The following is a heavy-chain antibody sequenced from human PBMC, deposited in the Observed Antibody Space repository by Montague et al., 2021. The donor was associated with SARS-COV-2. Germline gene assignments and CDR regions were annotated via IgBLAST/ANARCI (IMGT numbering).Heavy chain of an antibody. J-gene: IGHJ6*02. CDR3: ARQAAGSYFYYGVDV. V-gene: IGHV4-59*12. D-gene: IGHD6-13*01. Sequence: SETLSLTCTVSGDSINTYYWNWIRQPPGKGLEWLGSIFYTGSTNYNPSLKSRVTISLDTSKNQFFLKVTSVTAADTAVYYCARQAAGSYFYYGVDVWGHGTTVTVSS. CDR1: GDSINTYY. CDR2: IFYTGST.